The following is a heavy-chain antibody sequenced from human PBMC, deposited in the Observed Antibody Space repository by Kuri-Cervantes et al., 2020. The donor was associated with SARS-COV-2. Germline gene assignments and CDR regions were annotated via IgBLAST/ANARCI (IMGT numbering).Heavy chain of an antibody. Sequence: GESLKISCAASGFTFSSYWMHWVRQAPGKGLVWVSRINSDGSSTSYADSVKGRFTISRDNAKNSLYLQMNSLRAEDTAVYYCARDPGGYSYGYMWAFDIRGQGTMVTVSS. V-gene: IGHV3-74*01. J-gene: IGHJ3*02. CDR1: GFTFSSYW. D-gene: IGHD5-18*01. CDR3: ARDPGGYSYGYMWAFDI. CDR2: INSDGSST.